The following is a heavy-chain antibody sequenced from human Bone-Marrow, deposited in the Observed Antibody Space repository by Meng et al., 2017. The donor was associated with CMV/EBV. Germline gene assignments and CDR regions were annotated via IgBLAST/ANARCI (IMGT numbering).Heavy chain of an antibody. Sequence: GESLKISCAASGFTVSSNYMSWVRQAPGKGLEWVSVIYSGGSTYYADSVKGRFTISRDNAKNTLYLQMNSLRAEDTAVYYCARGYSGSYYDWIDYWGQGTLVTVSS. CDR2: IYSGGST. CDR3: ARGYSGSYYDWIDY. CDR1: GFTVSSNY. J-gene: IGHJ4*02. D-gene: IGHD1-26*01. V-gene: IGHV3-53*01.